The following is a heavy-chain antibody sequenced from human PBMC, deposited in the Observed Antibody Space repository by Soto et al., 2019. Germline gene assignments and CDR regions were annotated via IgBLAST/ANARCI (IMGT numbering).Heavy chain of an antibody. V-gene: IGHV3-23*01. Sequence: GGSLRLSCAASGFTFSNAWINWVRQAPGKGLEWVSAISGSGGSTYYADSVKGRFTISRDNSKNTLYLQMNSLRAEDTAVYYCAKVGSSCSSTSCFLDVWGKGTTVAVSS. CDR2: ISGSGGST. CDR1: GFTFSNAW. J-gene: IGHJ6*04. D-gene: IGHD2-2*01. CDR3: AKVGSSCSSTSCFLDV.